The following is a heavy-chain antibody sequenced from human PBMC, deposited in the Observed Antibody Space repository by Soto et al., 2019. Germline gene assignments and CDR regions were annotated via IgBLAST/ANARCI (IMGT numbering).Heavy chain of an antibody. V-gene: IGHV4-30-2*01. Sequence: PSETLSLTCAVSGGSVSSGDYSLSWIRQPPGKGLEWIGYISHRWSTYYNSSLKSRVNISVDRSKNQFSLKLFSVTAADTAVYYCARVKRGWFDPWGQGTLVTVSS. CDR1: GGSVSSGDYS. CDR2: ISHRWST. J-gene: IGHJ5*02. CDR3: ARVKRGWFDP.